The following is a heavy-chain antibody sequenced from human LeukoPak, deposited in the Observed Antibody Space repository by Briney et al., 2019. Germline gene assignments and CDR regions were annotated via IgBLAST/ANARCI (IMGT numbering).Heavy chain of an antibody. J-gene: IGHJ4*02. V-gene: IGHV1-69*13. CDR3: AKDLHSYLILNFDY. CDR1: GGTFSSYA. D-gene: IGHD2-21*01. Sequence: SVKVSCKASGGTFSSYAISWARQAPGQGLEWMGGIIPIFGTANYAQKFQGRVTITADESTSTAYMELSSLRAEDTALYYCAKDLHSYLILNFDYWGQGTLVTVSS. CDR2: IIPIFGTA.